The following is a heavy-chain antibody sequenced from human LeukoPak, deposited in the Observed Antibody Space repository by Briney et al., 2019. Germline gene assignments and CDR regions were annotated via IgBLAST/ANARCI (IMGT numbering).Heavy chain of an antibody. V-gene: IGHV3-30*03. CDR3: ARERTDYVWGSYRYRSYYFDY. Sequence: GRSLRLSCAASGFTFSSYGMHWVRQAPGKGLEWVAVISYDGSNKYYADSVKGRFTISRDNFKNTLYLQMNSLRAEDTAVYYCARERTDYVWGSYRYRSYYFDYWGQGTLVTVSS. CDR2: ISYDGSNK. D-gene: IGHD3-16*02. J-gene: IGHJ4*02. CDR1: GFTFSSYG.